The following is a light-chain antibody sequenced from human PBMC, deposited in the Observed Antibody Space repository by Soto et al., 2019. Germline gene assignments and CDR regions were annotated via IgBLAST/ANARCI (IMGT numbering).Light chain of an antibody. Sequence: EILLTQSPATLSLCPGERATLSCRASQSVSSYLAWYQQKPGQAPRLLSYDASNRANGIPARFSGSGSGTDFTLTIRSLEHEDCAVYYFQQRSNSPLTFVGGTKVEIK. V-gene: IGKV3-11*01. CDR1: QSVSSY. CDR2: DAS. CDR3: QQRSNSPLT. J-gene: IGKJ4*01.